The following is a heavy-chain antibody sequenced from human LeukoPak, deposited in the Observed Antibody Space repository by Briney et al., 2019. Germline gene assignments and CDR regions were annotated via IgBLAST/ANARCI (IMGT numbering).Heavy chain of an antibody. CDR1: GGTSSSYA. V-gene: IGHV1-69*13. CDR2: IIPIFGTA. CDR3: AILTNRNYGDY. D-gene: IGHD3-10*01. J-gene: IGHJ4*02. Sequence: SVKVSCKASGGTSSSYAISWVRQAPGQGLEWMGGIIPIFGTANYAQKFQGRVTVTADESTSTAYMELSSLRSEDTAVYYCAILTNRNYGDYWGQGTLATVSS.